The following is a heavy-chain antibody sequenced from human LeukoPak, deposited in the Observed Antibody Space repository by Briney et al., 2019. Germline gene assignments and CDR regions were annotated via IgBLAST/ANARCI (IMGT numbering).Heavy chain of an antibody. D-gene: IGHD3-3*01. V-gene: IGHV4-59*08. CDR3: ARRLRFSAFDY. J-gene: IGHJ4*02. CDR2: IYYSGST. Sequence: PSETLSLTCTVSGGSISSYYWSWIRQPPGKGLEWIGYIYYSGSTNYNPSLKSRVTISVDTSKNQFSLKLSSVTAADTAVYYCARRLRFSAFDYWGQGTLVTVSS. CDR1: GGSISSYY.